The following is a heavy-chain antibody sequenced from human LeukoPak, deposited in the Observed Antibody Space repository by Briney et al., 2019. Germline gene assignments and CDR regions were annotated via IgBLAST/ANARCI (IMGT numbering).Heavy chain of an antibody. V-gene: IGHV3-66*01. CDR2: IYSGGST. CDR1: GFTFSSFT. Sequence: GGSLRLSCAASGFTFSSFTMNWVRQAPGKGLEWVSVIYSGGSTYYADSVKGRFTISRDNSKNTLYLQMNSLRAEDTAVYYCARDLVSSSRTWGPPRYSYFGMDVWGQGTSVTVSS. CDR3: ARDLVSSSRTWGPPRYSYFGMDV. D-gene: IGHD6-13*01. J-gene: IGHJ6*02.